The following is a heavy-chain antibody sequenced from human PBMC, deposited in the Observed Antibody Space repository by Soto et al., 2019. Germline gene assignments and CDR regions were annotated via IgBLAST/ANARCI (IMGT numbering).Heavy chain of an antibody. CDR3: ARGSFWSGYYTDY. CDR2: IYYSGST. D-gene: IGHD3-3*01. J-gene: IGHJ4*02. V-gene: IGHV4-59*01. CDR1: GGSISSYY. Sequence: QVQLQESGPGLVKPSETLSLTCTVSGGSISSYYWSWIRQPPGKGLEWIGYIYYSGSTNYNPSLKSRVTITVDTSKNQFPLKLSSVTAADTAVYYCARGSFWSGYYTDYWGQGTLVTVSS.